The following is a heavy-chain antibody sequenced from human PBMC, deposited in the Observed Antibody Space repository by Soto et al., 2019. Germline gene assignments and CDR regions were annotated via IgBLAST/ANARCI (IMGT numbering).Heavy chain of an antibody. CDR1: GGTFSSYT. J-gene: IGHJ4*02. Sequence: QVQLVQSGAEVKKPGSSVKVSCKASGGTFSSYTISWVRQAPGQGLEWMGRIIPILGIANYAQKFQGRVTITADKSTSKAYMELSSLRSEDTAVYYCARGGYCSSTSCLESEYFDYWGQGTLVTVSS. V-gene: IGHV1-69*02. CDR2: IIPILGIA. D-gene: IGHD2-2*01. CDR3: ARGGYCSSTSCLESEYFDY.